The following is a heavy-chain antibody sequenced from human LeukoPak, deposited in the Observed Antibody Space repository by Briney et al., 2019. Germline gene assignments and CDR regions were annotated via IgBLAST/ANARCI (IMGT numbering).Heavy chain of an antibody. Sequence: GASVTVSCTASGYTFTGYYMHWVRQAPGQGLEWMGRIIPILGIANYAQKFQGRVTITADKSTSTAYMELSSLRSEDTAVYYCARDLRWYLDYWGQGTLVTVSS. V-gene: IGHV1-69*04. J-gene: IGHJ4*02. CDR2: IIPILGIA. CDR3: ARDLRWYLDY. CDR1: GYTFTGYY. D-gene: IGHD4-23*01.